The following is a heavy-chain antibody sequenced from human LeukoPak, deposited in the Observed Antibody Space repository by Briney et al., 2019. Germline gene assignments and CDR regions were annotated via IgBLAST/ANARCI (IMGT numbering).Heavy chain of an antibody. D-gene: IGHD2-15*01. CDR3: AKGYCSGSCYNGLDY. V-gene: IGHV3-30*02. CDR2: IRFDGTNK. J-gene: IGHJ4*02. Sequence: GGSLRLSCAASGFTFSTYGMHWVRQAPGKGLEWVAFIRFDGTNKYYADSVKGRFAISRDSSKNTLYLQMNSLRAEDTAVYYCAKGYCSGSCYNGLDYWGQGTLVTVSS. CDR1: GFTFSTYG.